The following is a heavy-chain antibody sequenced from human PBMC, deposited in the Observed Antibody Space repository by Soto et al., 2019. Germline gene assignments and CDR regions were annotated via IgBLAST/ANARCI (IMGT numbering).Heavy chain of an antibody. D-gene: IGHD4-17*01. V-gene: IGHV3-30*18. CDR1: GFTFSSYG. Sequence: GGSLRLSCAAPGFTFSSYGMHWVRQAPGKGLEWVAVISYDGSNKYYADSVKGRFTISRDNSKNTLYLQMNSLRAEDTAVYYCAKDHLKTTVTTYFDYWGQGTLVTVSS. CDR2: ISYDGSNK. CDR3: AKDHLKTTVTTYFDY. J-gene: IGHJ4*02.